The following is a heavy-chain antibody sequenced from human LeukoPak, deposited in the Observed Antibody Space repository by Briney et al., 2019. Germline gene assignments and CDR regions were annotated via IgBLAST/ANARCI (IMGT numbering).Heavy chain of an antibody. Sequence: VASVKVSCKASGYTFTSYGISWVRQAPGQGLEWMGRINPSSGSTSYAQKFQGRVTMTRDTSTSTVYMDLSSLRSEDTAAYYCARDRNANDYWGQGTLVTVSS. CDR2: INPSSGST. CDR3: ARDRNANDY. J-gene: IGHJ4*02. V-gene: IGHV1-46*01. CDR1: GYTFTSYG. D-gene: IGHD4-11*01.